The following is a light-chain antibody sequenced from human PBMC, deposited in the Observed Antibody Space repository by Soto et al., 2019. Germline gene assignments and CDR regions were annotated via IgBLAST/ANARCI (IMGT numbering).Light chain of an antibody. CDR3: QQYGSSPGT. Sequence: IVMTQSPATLSLSPGERATLSCRASQSVRDRYLAWYQQKPGQAPSLLIYDTSTRATGVPDRFSGSGSGTDFALTISRVEPEDFAIYFCQQYGSSPGTFGQGTKVDI. CDR2: DTS. CDR1: QSVRDRY. J-gene: IGKJ1*01. V-gene: IGKV3-20*01.